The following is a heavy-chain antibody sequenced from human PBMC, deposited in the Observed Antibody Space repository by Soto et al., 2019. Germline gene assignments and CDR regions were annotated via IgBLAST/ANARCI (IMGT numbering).Heavy chain of an antibody. CDR3: ARDRDSSSAVPFGYYGMDV. Sequence: GGSLRLSCAASGFTFSSYGMHWVRQAPGKGLEWVALISHDESNKRYGDSVKGRFTISRDNSKNTLYLQMNSLRAEDTAVYYCARDRDSSSAVPFGYYGMDVWGQGTTVTVSS. V-gene: IGHV3-30*03. CDR1: GFTFSSYG. D-gene: IGHD6-6*01. CDR2: ISHDESNK. J-gene: IGHJ6*02.